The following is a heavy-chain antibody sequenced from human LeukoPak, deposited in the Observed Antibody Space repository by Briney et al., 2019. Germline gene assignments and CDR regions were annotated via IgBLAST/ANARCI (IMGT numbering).Heavy chain of an antibody. V-gene: IGHV1-2*02. CDR3: ARAGLPFYYYYIDV. CDR1: GYTFTGYY. CDR2: INPNSGGT. Sequence: ASVKVSCKASGYTFTGYYMHWVRQAPGQGLEWMGWINPNSGGTNYAQKFQGRVTMTRDTSISTDYMELSRLRSDDTAVYYCARAGLPFYYYYIDVWGTGTTVTVSS. D-gene: IGHD2-21*02. J-gene: IGHJ6*03.